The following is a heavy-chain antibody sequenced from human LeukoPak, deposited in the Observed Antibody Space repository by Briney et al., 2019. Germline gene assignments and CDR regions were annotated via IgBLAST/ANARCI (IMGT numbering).Heavy chain of an antibody. V-gene: IGHV4-4*07. D-gene: IGHD3-9*01. J-gene: IGHJ4*02. CDR2: IYNTGST. CDR1: AGSVSSYY. CDR3: ARGRYFGY. Sequence: SETLSLTCTVSAGSVSSYYWSWIRQPAGKGLEWIGRIYNTGSTTYNPSLKSRVTMSVDTSKNQFSLKLTSVTAADTAVYYCARGRYFGYWGQGTLVTVSS.